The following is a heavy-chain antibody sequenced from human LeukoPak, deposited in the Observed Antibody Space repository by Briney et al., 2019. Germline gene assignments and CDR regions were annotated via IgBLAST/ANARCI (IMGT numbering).Heavy chain of an antibody. J-gene: IGHJ4*02. CDR3: ARVRPGYTSSWGVDY. CDR1: GFTFSTYA. D-gene: IGHD6-13*01. Sequence: PGGSLRLSCAASGFTFSTYAMHWVRQAPAKGLDWVAVISNDGRDKYYADSVKVRFTISRDNSKNTLYLQMNSLGAEDTAVYYCARVRPGYTSSWGVDYWGQGTLVTVSS. CDR2: ISNDGRDK. V-gene: IGHV3-30*04.